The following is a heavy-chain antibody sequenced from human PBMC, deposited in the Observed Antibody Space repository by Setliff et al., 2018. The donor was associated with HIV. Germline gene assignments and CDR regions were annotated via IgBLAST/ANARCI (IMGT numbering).Heavy chain of an antibody. CDR1: GYTFSNYA. V-gene: IGHV1-3*01. D-gene: IGHD3-10*01. J-gene: IGHJ6*03. CDR2: INAGNGNT. CDR3: ARDSSLNIMGQNYMGV. Sequence: EASVKVSCKASGYTFSNYAMHWVRQAPGQRLEWMGWINAGNGNTKYSQNFQDRVTITRNTSATTAYMELSSLRSEDTAVYYCARDSSLNIMGQNYMGVWGKGTTVTVSS.